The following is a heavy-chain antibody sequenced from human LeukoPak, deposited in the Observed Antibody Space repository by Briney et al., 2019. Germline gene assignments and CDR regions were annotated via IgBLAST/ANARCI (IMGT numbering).Heavy chain of an antibody. D-gene: IGHD2-2*01. CDR1: GGSISSYY. J-gene: IGHJ5*02. CDR3: ARSRGYCSSTSCYFLGWFDP. CDR2: IYYSGST. V-gene: IGHV4-59*08. Sequence: SETLSLTCTVSGGSISSYYWSWIRQPPGKGLEWIGYIYYSGSTNYNPSLKSRVTISVDTSKNQFSLKLSSVTAADTAVYYCARSRGYCSSTSCYFLGWFDPWGQGTLVTVSS.